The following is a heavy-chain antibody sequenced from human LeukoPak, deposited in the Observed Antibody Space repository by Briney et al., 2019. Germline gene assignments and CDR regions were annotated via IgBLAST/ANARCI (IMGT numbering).Heavy chain of an antibody. CDR1: GFTFSSYA. Sequence: PGGSLRLSFAASGFTFSSYAMSWVRRAPGKGLEWVSAISGSGGSTYYADSVKGRFTISRDNSKNTLYLQMNSLRAEDTAVYYCAKEPYCSGGSCYSGPFDYWGQGTLVTVSS. J-gene: IGHJ4*02. V-gene: IGHV3-23*01. D-gene: IGHD2-15*01. CDR3: AKEPYCSGGSCYSGPFDY. CDR2: ISGSGGST.